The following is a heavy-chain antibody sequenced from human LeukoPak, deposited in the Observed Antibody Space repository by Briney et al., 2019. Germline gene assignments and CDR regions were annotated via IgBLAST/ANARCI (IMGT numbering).Heavy chain of an antibody. Sequence: GGSLRLSCAASGFSFNTAWMNWVRQAPGKGLEWLGRIKSKTDDGTAEYAAYVKGRFMISRDDSKNMLSLEMRSLRTEDTGVYYCTTRGIAVSGLGYWGRGTLVVVSS. CDR2: IKSKTDDGTA. CDR3: TTRGIAVSGLGY. CDR1: GFSFNTAW. J-gene: IGHJ4*02. V-gene: IGHV3-15*01. D-gene: IGHD6-19*01.